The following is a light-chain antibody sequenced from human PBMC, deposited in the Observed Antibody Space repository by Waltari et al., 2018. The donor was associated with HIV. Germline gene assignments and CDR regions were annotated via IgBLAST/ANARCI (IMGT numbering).Light chain of an antibody. CDR2: DDR. CDR1: DIGSQS. Sequence: SYVLTQPPSVPVAPGQTARITCGGHDIGSQSVQWYQQKPGQAPVLVVYDDRDPPSGIPERFSGSNFWSTATLTISRVEAGDEADYYCQVWHRDSEHYVFGTGTKVTVL. V-gene: IGLV3-21*02. J-gene: IGLJ1*01. CDR3: QVWHRDSEHYV.